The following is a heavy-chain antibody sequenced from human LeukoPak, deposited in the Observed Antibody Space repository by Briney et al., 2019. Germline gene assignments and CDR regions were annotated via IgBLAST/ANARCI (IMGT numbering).Heavy chain of an antibody. D-gene: IGHD6-6*01. J-gene: IGHJ3*02. Sequence: ASEKVSCKASGYTFTSYYMHWVRQAPGQGLEWMGIINPSGGSTSYAQKFQGRVTMTRDMSTSTVYMELSSLRSEDTAVYYCARESSSGNDAFDIWGQGTMVTVSS. CDR1: GYTFTSYY. V-gene: IGHV1-46*01. CDR3: ARESSSGNDAFDI. CDR2: INPSGGST.